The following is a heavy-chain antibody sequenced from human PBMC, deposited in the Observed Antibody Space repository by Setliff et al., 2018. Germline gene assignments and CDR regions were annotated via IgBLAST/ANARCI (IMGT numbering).Heavy chain of an antibody. CDR1: GGSISSRTYY. CDR2: IYTSWST. D-gene: IGHD3-3*01. Sequence: KPSETLSLTCNVSGGSISSRTYYWSWIRQPAGKGLEWIGHIYTSWSTNYNPSLKSRVTMSVDTTKNQFSLKLTSVTAADTAVYYCARVSGFLYVDVWGKGTTVTVSS. CDR3: ARVSGFLYVDV. V-gene: IGHV4-61*09. J-gene: IGHJ6*03.